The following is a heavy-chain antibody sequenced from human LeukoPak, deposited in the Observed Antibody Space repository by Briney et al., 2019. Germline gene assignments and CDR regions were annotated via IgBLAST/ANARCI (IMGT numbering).Heavy chain of an antibody. CDR3: ARLRSIAMIKDWSSFHFDY. J-gene: IGHJ4*02. Sequence: SETLSLTCTVSGGSISSSSYYWGWIRQSPGKGLEWIGSIYYSGSTYYNPSLKSRVTISVDTSKNQFSLKLSSVTAADTAVYYCARLRSIAMIKDWSSFHFDYWGQGTLVTVSS. D-gene: IGHD6-6*01. CDR2: IYYSGST. CDR1: GGSISSSSYY. V-gene: IGHV4-39*01.